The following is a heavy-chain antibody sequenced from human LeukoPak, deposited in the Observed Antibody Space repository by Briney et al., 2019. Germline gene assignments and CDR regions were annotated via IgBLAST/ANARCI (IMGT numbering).Heavy chain of an antibody. CDR2: IKSDGTTT. Sequence: PGGSLRLSCAVSGFTFSSFWMHWVRQAPGKGLVWVSRIKSDGTTTTDADSVKGRFTISRDNSKNTLYLQMNSLRAEDTAVYYCARSPGYCSGGSCPKYDYWGQGTLVTVSS. CDR3: ARSPGYCSGGSCPKYDY. V-gene: IGHV3-74*01. CDR1: GFTFSSFW. J-gene: IGHJ4*02. D-gene: IGHD2-15*01.